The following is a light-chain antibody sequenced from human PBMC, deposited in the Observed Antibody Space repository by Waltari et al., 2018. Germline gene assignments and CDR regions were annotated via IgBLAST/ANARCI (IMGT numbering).Light chain of an antibody. CDR2: QNT. V-gene: IGLV3-1*01. CDR1: ELGSNS. CDR3: QAWDSTIAV. Sequence: SYEVTQPPSVSVSPGQTASVTCSGDELGSNSTSWYQQRPGHSPGVVIYQNTKRPSGIPERFSGSNSGNTATLTISGTQAMDEADYYCQAWDSTIAVFGGGTKLTVL. J-gene: IGLJ2*01.